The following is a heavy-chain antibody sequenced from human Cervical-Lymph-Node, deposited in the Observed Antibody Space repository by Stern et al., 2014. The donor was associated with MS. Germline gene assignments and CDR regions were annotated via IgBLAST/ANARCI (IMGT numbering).Heavy chain of an antibody. Sequence: EVQLVESGGGLIQPGGSLRLSCAASGFTVSSNYMSWVRQAPGKGLEWVSVIYSGGSTYYADSVKGRFTISRDNSKNTLYLQMNSLRAEDTAVYYCARDQLESKVGYYYGMDVWGQGTTVTVSS. V-gene: IGHV3-53*01. D-gene: IGHD1-1*01. CDR2: IYSGGST. CDR1: GFTVSSNY. J-gene: IGHJ6*02. CDR3: ARDQLESKVGYYYGMDV.